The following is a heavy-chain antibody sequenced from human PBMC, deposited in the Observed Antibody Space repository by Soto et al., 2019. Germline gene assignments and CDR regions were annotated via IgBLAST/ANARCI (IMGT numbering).Heavy chain of an antibody. CDR2: IYHSGST. V-gene: IGHV4-30-2*01. CDR1: GGSIISGGYS. Sequence: SETLSLTCAVSGGSIISGGYSWSWIRQPPGKGLEWIGYIYHSGSTYYNPSLKSRVTISVDRSKNQFSLKLSSVTAADTAVYYCARGMTTVTSFDYWGQGNVVTISS. CDR3: ARGMTTVTSFDY. D-gene: IGHD4-17*01. J-gene: IGHJ4*02.